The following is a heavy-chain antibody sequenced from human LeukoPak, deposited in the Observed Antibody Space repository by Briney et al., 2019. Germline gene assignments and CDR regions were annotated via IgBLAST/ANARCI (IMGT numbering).Heavy chain of an antibody. CDR1: GFTFSSYA. CDR3: AKESSSGYYSNSDY. CDR2: ISGSGGST. V-gene: IGHV3-23*01. Sequence: GGSLRLSCAASGFTFSSYAMSWVRQAPGEGLEWVSAISGSGGSTYYADSVKGRFTISRDNSKNTLYLQMKSLRAEDTAVYYCAKESSSGYYSNSDYWGQGTLVTVSS. D-gene: IGHD3-22*01. J-gene: IGHJ4*02.